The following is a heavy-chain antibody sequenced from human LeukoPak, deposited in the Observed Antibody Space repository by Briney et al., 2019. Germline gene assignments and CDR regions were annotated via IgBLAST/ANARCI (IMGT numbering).Heavy chain of an antibody. J-gene: IGHJ4*02. CDR1: GGSISTYY. CDR3: ARGSNLYGTNY. V-gene: IGHV4-59*12. Sequence: SETLSLTCAVSGGSISTYYWNWIRQPPGKGLEWIGYIYYTGSTIYNPSLKSRVTISVDTSKNQFSLKLSSVTAADTAVYYCARGSNLYGTNYWGQGTLVTVSS. CDR2: IYYTGST. D-gene: IGHD4-17*01.